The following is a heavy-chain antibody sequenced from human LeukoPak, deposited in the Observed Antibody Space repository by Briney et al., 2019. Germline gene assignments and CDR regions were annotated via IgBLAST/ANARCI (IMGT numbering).Heavy chain of an antibody. CDR2: MYSSGST. CDR3: ARERGPYSSTLRGC. J-gene: IGHJ4*02. V-gene: IGHV3-53*01. D-gene: IGHD6-19*01. Sequence: PGGSLRLSCAVSGFTVSGNYMSWVRQAPGKGLEWVSVMYSSGSTDYADSVKGRFTIFRDNSKNTLYLQMNSLRAEDTAVYCCARERGPYSSTLRGCWGQGTLVTVSS. CDR1: GFTVSGNY.